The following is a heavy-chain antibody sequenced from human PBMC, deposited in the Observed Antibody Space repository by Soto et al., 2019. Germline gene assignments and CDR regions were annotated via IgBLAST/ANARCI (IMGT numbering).Heavy chain of an antibody. Sequence: GASVKVSCKVSGYTLTELSMHWVRQAPGKGLEWIEGFDPGDGETIYAQKFQGRVTMTEDTSTDTAYMELSSLRSEDTAVYYCATVTRKGYCSGGSCFRSGFDPWGQGTLVTVSS. V-gene: IGHV1-24*01. CDR2: FDPGDGET. CDR3: ATVTRKGYCSGGSCFRSGFDP. D-gene: IGHD2-15*01. J-gene: IGHJ5*02. CDR1: GYTLTELS.